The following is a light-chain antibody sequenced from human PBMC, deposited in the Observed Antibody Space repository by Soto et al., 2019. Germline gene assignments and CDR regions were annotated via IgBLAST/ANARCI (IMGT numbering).Light chain of an antibody. V-gene: IGLV1-40*01. CDR1: SSNIGAGYD. CDR2: GNS. CDR3: QSYDSSLSALYV. J-gene: IGLJ1*01. Sequence: QSVLTQPPSVSGAPGQRVTISCTGSSSNIGAGYDVHWYQQLPGTAPKLLIYGNSNRPSGVPDRFSGSKSGTSASLAITGPQADDEADYYCQSYDSSLSALYVFGTGTKVTVL.